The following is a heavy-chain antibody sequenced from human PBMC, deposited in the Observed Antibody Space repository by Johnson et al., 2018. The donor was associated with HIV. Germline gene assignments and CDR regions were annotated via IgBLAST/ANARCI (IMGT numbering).Heavy chain of an antibody. CDR3: ARAVTPFGDWEAFDI. D-gene: IGHD3-10*01. CDR2: FNTDGSTT. J-gene: IGHJ3*02. V-gene: IGHV3-74*01. CDR1: GFTFSRYW. Sequence: EVQLVESGGGLVQPGGSLRLSCAASGFTFSRYWMHWVRQAPGKGLVWVSHFNTDGSTTSYADSVKGRFTISRDNSKNTLFLQMNSLRVDDTAVYFCARAVTPFGDWEAFDIWGQGTMVTVSS.